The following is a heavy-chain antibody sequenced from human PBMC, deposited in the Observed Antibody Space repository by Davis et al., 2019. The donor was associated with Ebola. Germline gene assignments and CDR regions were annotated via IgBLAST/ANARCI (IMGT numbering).Heavy chain of an antibody. CDR1: ASTFTSYG. D-gene: IGHD3-10*01. V-gene: IGHV1-18*01. Sequence: ASSQVSCKASASTFTSYGISWVRQAPGQGLEWMGWISPYNGNTNYAQKLQGRVTMTTDTSTSTAYMELRSLRSDATAVYYCARDMGMVQEANWFDPWGQGTLVTVSA. CDR3: ARDMGMVQEANWFDP. J-gene: IGHJ5*02. CDR2: ISPYNGNT.